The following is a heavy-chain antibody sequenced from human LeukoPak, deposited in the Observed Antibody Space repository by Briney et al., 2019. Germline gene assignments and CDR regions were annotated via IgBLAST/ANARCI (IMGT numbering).Heavy chain of an antibody. CDR1: RFTFDDYA. CDR3: AKGHCSGGSCQADY. V-gene: IGHV3-9*03. Sequence: GRSLRLSCAASRFTFDDYAMHWVRQAPGKGLEWVSGISWNSGSIGYADSVKGRFTISRDNAKNSLYLQMNSLRAEDMALYYCAKGHCSGGSCQADYWGQGTLVTVSS. CDR2: ISWNSGSI. D-gene: IGHD2-15*01. J-gene: IGHJ4*02.